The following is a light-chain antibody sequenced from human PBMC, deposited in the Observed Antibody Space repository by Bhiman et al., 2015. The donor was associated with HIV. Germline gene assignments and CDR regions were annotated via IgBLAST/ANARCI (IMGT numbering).Light chain of an antibody. J-gene: IGLJ2*01. CDR2: DVS. CDR1: SSNIGNYNS. CDR3: CSYAGTSTYVV. Sequence: QSALTQPASVSGSPGQSITISCTGTSSNIGNYNSVSWYQHHPGKVPKLMIYDVSKRPSGVSNRFSGSKSGNTASLTISGLQAEDEGDYYCCSYAGTSTYVVFGGGTKLTVL. V-gene: IGLV2-23*02.